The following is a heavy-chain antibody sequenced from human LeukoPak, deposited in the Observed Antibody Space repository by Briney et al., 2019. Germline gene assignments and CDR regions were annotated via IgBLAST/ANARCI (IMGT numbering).Heavy chain of an antibody. V-gene: IGHV3-30*18. J-gene: IGHJ4*02. CDR3: AKDKGFYFLDY. Sequence: PGGSLRLSCAASVFTSSSYGMHWVRQAPGKGLEWVAVISYDGSNKYYADSVKGRFTISRDNSKNTLYLQMNSLRAEDTAVYYCAKDKGFYFLDYWGQGTLVTVSS. D-gene: IGHD2/OR15-2a*01. CDR1: VFTSSSYG. CDR2: ISYDGSNK.